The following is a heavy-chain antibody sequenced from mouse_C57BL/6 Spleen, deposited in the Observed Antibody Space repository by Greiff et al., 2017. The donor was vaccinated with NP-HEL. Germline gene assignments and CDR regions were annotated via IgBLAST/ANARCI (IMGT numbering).Heavy chain of an antibody. CDR3: ARSSHYYGSSYYAMDY. Sequence: VQLQQSGAELARPGASVKLSCKASGYTFTSYGISWVKQRTGQGLEWIGEIYPRSGNTYYNEKFKGKATLTADKSSSTAYMELRSLTSEDSAVYFCARSSHYYGSSYYAMDYWGQGTSVTVSS. J-gene: IGHJ4*01. D-gene: IGHD1-1*01. CDR1: GYTFTSYG. V-gene: IGHV1-81*01. CDR2: IYPRSGNT.